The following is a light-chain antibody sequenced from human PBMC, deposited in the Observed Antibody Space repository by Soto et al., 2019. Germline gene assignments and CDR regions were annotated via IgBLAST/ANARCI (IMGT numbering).Light chain of an antibody. CDR2: HVS. V-gene: IGLV2-11*01. CDR3: CTDAGSYKV. J-gene: IGLJ1*01. CDR1: SSDVGGYNY. Sequence: QAVVTQPASVSGSPGQSITISCTGNSSDVGGYNYVSWYQQHPGKAPKLLIYHVSKRPSGVPDRFSGSKSGNTASLTISGLQAEDEADYYCCTDAGSYKVFGIGTKVTVL.